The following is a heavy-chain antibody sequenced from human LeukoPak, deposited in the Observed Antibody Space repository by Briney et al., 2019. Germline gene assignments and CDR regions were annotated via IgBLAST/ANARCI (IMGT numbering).Heavy chain of an antibody. D-gene: IGHD4-17*01. CDR2: ISAYNGNT. J-gene: IGHJ4*02. CDR3: ARGRKDYGDYYFDS. Sequence: GASVKVSCKASGGTFSSYAISWVRQAPGQGLEWMGWISAYNGNTNSAQKLQGRVTMTIDTSTSTAYMELRSLRSDDTAVYYCARGRKDYGDYYFDSWGQGTLVTVSS. CDR1: GGTFSSYA. V-gene: IGHV1-18*01.